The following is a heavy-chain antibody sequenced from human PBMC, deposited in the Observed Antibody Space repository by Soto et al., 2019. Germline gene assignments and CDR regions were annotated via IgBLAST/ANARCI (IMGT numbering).Heavy chain of an antibody. J-gene: IGHJ4*02. CDR1: DGSVSSSDYY. CDR2: IDYSGTT. Sequence: LSLTCTVSDGSVSSSDYYWGLIRRPPGKGLEWLGSIDYSGTTYYNPPLNSRVTISVDSSENQFSLKLTSVTAADTAVYYCARHQGRYDDILNGFDYWGQGALVTVSS. D-gene: IGHD3-9*01. V-gene: IGHV4-39*01. CDR3: ARHQGRYDDILNGFDY.